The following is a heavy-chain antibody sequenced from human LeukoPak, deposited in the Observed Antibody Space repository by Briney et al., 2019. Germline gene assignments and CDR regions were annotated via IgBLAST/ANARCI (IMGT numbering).Heavy chain of an antibody. CDR3: AKIVGSGDY. J-gene: IGHJ4*02. CDR1: GFTFRSYD. V-gene: IGHV3-30*18. D-gene: IGHD1-26*01. CDR2: ISYDGSKK. Sequence: GRSLRLSCAASGFTFRSYDMHWVRQAPGKGLEWVAVISYDGSKKYYADSVKGRFTISRDNSKNTLYLQMNSLRGEDTAVYYCAKIVGSGDYWGQGTLVTVSS.